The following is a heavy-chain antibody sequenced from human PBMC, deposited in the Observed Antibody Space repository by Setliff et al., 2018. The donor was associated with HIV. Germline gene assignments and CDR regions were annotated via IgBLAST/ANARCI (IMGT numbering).Heavy chain of an antibody. Sequence: SETLSLTCAVYGGSFSGYYWSWIRQPPGKGLEWIGEISHSGSTNYNPSLKSRVTILVDTSKNQFSLKLSSVTAADTAVYYCARASSDIPGVDSNYFDDWGQGTLVTVSS. CDR2: ISHSGST. D-gene: IGHD2-2*01. V-gene: IGHV4-34*01. J-gene: IGHJ4*02. CDR3: ARASSDIPGVDSNYFDD. CDR1: GGSFSGYY.